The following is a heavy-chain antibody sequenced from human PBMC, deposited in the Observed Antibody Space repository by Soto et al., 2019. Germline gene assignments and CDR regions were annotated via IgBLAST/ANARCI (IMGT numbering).Heavy chain of an antibody. CDR1: GFTFSSYG. D-gene: IGHD5-18*01. CDR3: AKDRYSYGWMGPLDY. Sequence: QVQLVESGGGVVQPGRSLRLSCAASGFTFSSYGMHWVRQAPGKGLEWVAVISYDGSNKYYADSVKGRFTISRDNSKNTLYLQMNSLRAEDTAVNYCAKDRYSYGWMGPLDYWGQGTLVTVSS. J-gene: IGHJ4*02. V-gene: IGHV3-30*18. CDR2: ISYDGSNK.